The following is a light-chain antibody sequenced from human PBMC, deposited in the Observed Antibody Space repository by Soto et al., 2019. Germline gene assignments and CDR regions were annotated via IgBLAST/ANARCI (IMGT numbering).Light chain of an antibody. CDR3: QHYNNCPRT. CDR2: KAS. J-gene: IGKJ1*01. Sequence: DIQMTQSPSTLSGSVGDRVTITCRASQTISSWLAWYQQKPGKAPKLLIYKASTLNSGVPSRFSGSGSGTEFTLTISSLQPDDFATYYCQHYNNCPRTFGQGTKVDIK. V-gene: IGKV1-5*03. CDR1: QTISSW.